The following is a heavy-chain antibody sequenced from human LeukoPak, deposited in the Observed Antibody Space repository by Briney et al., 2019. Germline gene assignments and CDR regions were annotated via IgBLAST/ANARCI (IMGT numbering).Heavy chain of an antibody. V-gene: IGHV4-39*07. Sequence: PSETLSLTCTVSGGSISSSSYYWGWIRQPPGKGLEWIGSIYYSGSTYYNPSLKSRVTISVDTSKNQFSLKLTSVTAADTAVYYCARVVVIRDRVDYWGQGTLVTVSS. D-gene: IGHD3-22*01. CDR3: ARVVVIRDRVDY. CDR2: IYYSGST. CDR1: GGSISSSSYY. J-gene: IGHJ4*02.